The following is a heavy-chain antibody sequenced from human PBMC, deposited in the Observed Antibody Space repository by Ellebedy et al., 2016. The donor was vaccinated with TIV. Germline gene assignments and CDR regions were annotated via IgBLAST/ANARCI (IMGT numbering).Heavy chain of an antibody. CDR2: ISVNNGDT. V-gene: IGHV1-18*04. CDR3: ARSLSPAAYIDS. CDR1: GYTFTGYY. Sequence: AASVKVSCKASGYTFTGYYMHWVRQAPGQGLEWLGWISVNNGDTNYAHNFQGRVTMTTDTSTSTAYMELRGLRSDDTAVYLCARSLSPAAYIDSWGQGTLVTVSS. J-gene: IGHJ4*02. D-gene: IGHD2-2*01.